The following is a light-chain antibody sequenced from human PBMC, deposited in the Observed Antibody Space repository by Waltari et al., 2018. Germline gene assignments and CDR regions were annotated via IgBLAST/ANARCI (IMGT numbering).Light chain of an antibody. CDR3: QQSYSTPHFT. CDR1: QSISSY. CDR2: AAS. V-gene: IGKV1-39*01. J-gene: IGKJ4*01. Sequence: DIQMTQSPSSLSASVRDRVTITCRASQSISSYLNWYQQKPGKAPKLLIYAASSLQSGVPSRFSGSGSGTDFTLTISSLQPEDFATYYCQQSYSTPHFTFGGGTKVEIK.